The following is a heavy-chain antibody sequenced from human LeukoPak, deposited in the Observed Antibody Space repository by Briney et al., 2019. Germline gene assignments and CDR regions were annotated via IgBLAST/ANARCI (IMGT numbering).Heavy chain of an antibody. CDR1: GFTFDDYA. CDR2: ISWNSGSI. Sequence: GRSLRPSCAASGFTFDDYAMHWVRQAPGKGLEWVSGISWNSGSIGYADSVKGRFTISRDNAKNSLYLQMNSLRAEDTALYYCAKGGAVVVPAALDYWGQGTLVTVSS. D-gene: IGHD2-2*01. J-gene: IGHJ4*02. V-gene: IGHV3-9*01. CDR3: AKGGAVVVPAALDY.